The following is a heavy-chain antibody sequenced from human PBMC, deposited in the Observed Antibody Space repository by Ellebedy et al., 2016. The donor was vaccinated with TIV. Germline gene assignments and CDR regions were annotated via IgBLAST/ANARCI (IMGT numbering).Heavy chain of an antibody. Sequence: GSLRLSXTVSGYSVNNGYYWGWIRQPPGKGLEWIGSLYYNGNTYYNPSLKSRVTISLDAPKNQVSLKLSSVTAADSAVYYCARDRQQLISYDYWGQGALVTVSS. CDR2: LYYNGNT. J-gene: IGHJ4*02. CDR1: GYSVNNGYY. V-gene: IGHV4-38-2*02. CDR3: ARDRQQLISYDY. D-gene: IGHD2-2*01.